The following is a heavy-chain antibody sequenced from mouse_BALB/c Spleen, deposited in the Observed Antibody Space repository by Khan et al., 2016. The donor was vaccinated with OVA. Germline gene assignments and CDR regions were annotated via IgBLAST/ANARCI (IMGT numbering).Heavy chain of an antibody. V-gene: IGHV1-5*01. Sequence: VQLKESGTVLARPGTSVKMSCKASGYTFTSYWMHWVKQRPGQGLEWIGAIYPGNSDTSYNQKFKGKAKLTAVTSTSTAYMELSSLTTEDSAVCYRRRLRYHFAYWGQGTMVTVSA. J-gene: IGHJ3*01. CDR2: IYPGNSDT. CDR3: RRLRYHFAY. D-gene: IGHD2-12*01. CDR1: GYTFTSYW.